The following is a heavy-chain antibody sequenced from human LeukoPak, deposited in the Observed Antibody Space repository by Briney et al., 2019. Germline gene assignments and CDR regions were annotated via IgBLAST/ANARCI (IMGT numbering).Heavy chain of an antibody. V-gene: IGHV1-2*02. J-gene: IGHJ3*02. CDR1: GYTFTVYY. CDR2: INPNSGGT. CDR3: ASGRSDYSSGWFLDHDAFDI. D-gene: IGHD6-19*01. Sequence: ASVKVSCKASGYTFTVYYMHWVRQAPGQGLEWMGWINPNSGGTNYAQKFQGRVTMTRDTSISTAYMELSRLRSDDTAVYYCASGRSDYSSGWFLDHDAFDIWGQGTMVTVSS.